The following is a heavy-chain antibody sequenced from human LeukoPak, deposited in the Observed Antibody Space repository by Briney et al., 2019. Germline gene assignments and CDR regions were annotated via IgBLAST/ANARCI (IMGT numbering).Heavy chain of an antibody. CDR3: VKDRTPDGYYSVDC. CDR2: IIGNAATI. D-gene: IGHD3-3*01. Sequence: GGSLRLSCTASGFTFGTYAMNWVRQAPGKGLQWVALIIGNAATIAYADSVRGRFTISRDNSKNTLYLQMNSLRVEDTAVYYCVKDRTPDGYYSVDCWGQGILVTVSS. CDR1: GFTFGTYA. V-gene: IGHV3-23*01. J-gene: IGHJ4*02.